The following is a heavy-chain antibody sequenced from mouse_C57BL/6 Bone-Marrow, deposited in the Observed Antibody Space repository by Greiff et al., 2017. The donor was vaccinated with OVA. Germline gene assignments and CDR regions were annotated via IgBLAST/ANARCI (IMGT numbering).Heavy chain of an antibody. V-gene: IGHV6-6*01. J-gene: IGHJ2*01. CDR1: GFTFSDAW. CDR3: TRRLGRGGFDY. Sequence: EVKVEESGGGLVQPGGSMKLSCAASGFTFSDAWMDWVRQSPEKGLEWVAEIRNKANNHATYYAESVKGRFTISRDDSKSSVYLQMNSLRAEDTGIYYCTRRLGRGGFDYWGQGTTLTVSS. CDR2: IRNKANNHAT. D-gene: IGHD4-1*01.